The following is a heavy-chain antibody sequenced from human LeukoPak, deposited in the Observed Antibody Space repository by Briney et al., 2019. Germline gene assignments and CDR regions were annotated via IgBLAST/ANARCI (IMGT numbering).Heavy chain of an antibody. CDR3: ARSYYDILTGYLDY. CDR1: GFTFSSYG. J-gene: IGHJ4*02. V-gene: IGHV3-30*03. CDR2: ISYDGSNK. D-gene: IGHD3-9*01. Sequence: GGPLRLSCAASGFTFSSYGMHWVRQAPGKGLEWVAVISYDGSNKYYADSVKGRFTISRDNSKNTLYLQMNSLRAEDTAVYYCARSYYDILTGYLDYWGQGTLVTVSS.